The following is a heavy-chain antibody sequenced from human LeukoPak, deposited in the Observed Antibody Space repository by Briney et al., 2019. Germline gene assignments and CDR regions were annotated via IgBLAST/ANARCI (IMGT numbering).Heavy chain of an antibody. CDR2: ISSSGSTI. Sequence: GGSLRLSCAASGFTFSSYEMNWVRQAPGKGLEWGSYISSSGSTIYYADSVKGRITISRDNAKDSLDLQMNSLRAEDTAVYYCARGDSSGFTNYYYYMDVWGKGTTVTICS. CDR1: GFTFSSYE. V-gene: IGHV3-48*03. CDR3: ARGDSSGFTNYYYYMDV. J-gene: IGHJ6*03. D-gene: IGHD3-22*01.